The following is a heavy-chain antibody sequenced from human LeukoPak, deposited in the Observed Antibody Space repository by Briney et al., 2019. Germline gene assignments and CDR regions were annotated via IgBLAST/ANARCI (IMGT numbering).Heavy chain of an antibody. CDR3: ARPPYGYCSGGSCSGDYYYYYMDV. CDR1: GFTFSSYT. CDR2: ISSSSSYI. V-gene: IGHV3-21*01. Sequence: PGGSLRLSCAASGFTFSSYTMKWVRQAPGKGLEWVSSISSSSSYIYYADSVKGRFTISRDNAKNSLYLQMNSLRAEDTAVYYCARPPYGYCSGGSCSGDYYYYYMDVWGKGTTVTISS. J-gene: IGHJ6*03. D-gene: IGHD2-15*01.